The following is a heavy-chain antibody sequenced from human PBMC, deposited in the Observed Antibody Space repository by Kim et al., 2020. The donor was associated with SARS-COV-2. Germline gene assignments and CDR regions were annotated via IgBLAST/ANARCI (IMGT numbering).Heavy chain of an antibody. CDR2: IYYSGST. CDR3: ASLWSGYLYYFDY. V-gene: IGHV4-39*01. J-gene: IGHJ4*02. CDR1: GGSISSSSYY. D-gene: IGHD3-3*01. Sequence: SETLSLTCTVSGGSISSSSYYWGWIRQPPGKGLEWIGSIYYSGSTYYNPSLKSRVTISVDTSKNQFSLKLSSVTAADTAEYYCASLWSGYLYYFDYWGQG.